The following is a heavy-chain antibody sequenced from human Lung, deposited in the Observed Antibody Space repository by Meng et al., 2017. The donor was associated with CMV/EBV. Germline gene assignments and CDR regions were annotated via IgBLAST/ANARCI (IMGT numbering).Heavy chain of an antibody. CDR2: IDDSGST. V-gene: IGHV4-4*02. J-gene: IGHJ4*02. CDR1: GVSISSNIR. D-gene: IGHD1-26*01. Sequence: QVQPVESGRGLVKPSGTLSLTCGVAGVSISSNIRWTWVRQPPGKGLEWIGDIDDSGSTNYNPSLNSRISISLDKSKNHFSLKVNSVTAADTAVYYCARGKQDAWELLAYWGQGALVTVSS. CDR3: ARGKQDAWELLAY.